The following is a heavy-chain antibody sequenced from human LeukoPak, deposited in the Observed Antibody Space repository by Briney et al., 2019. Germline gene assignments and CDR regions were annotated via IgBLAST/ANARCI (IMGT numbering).Heavy chain of an antibody. Sequence: GASVKVSCKASGYTFTGYYMHWVRQAPGKGLEWMGGFDPEDGETIYAQKFQGRVTMTEDTSTDTAYMELSSLRSEDTAVYYCATVSYCTNGVCYYSFDYWGQGTLVSVSS. CDR1: GYTFTGYY. V-gene: IGHV1-24*01. CDR3: ATVSYCTNGVCYYSFDY. CDR2: FDPEDGET. J-gene: IGHJ4*02. D-gene: IGHD2-8*01.